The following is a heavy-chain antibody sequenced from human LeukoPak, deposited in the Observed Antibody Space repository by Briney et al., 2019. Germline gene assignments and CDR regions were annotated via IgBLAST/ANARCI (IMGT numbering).Heavy chain of an antibody. CDR2: IYYSGST. CDR1: GGSMSSYY. D-gene: IGHD4-17*01. CDR3: AREGYGAESYFDY. Sequence: SETLSLTCTVSGGSMSSYYWSWIRQPPGRGLEWIGYIYYSGSTNYNPSLKSRVTISVDTSKNQFSLKLSSVTAADTAVYYCAREGYGAESYFDYWRQGTLVTVSS. V-gene: IGHV4-59*01. J-gene: IGHJ4*02.